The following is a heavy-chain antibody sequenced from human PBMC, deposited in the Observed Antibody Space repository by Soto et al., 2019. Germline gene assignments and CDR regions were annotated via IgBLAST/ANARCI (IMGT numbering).Heavy chain of an antibody. CDR3: ARDSPPKMNYDYVWGSYRYYEAYGMDV. J-gene: IGHJ6*02. D-gene: IGHD3-16*02. CDR1: GYTFTSYA. V-gene: IGHV1-3*01. CDR2: INAGNGNT. Sequence: ASVKVSCKASGYTFTSYAMHWVRQAPGQRLEWMGWINAGNGNTKYSQKFQGRVTITRDTSASTAYMELSSLRSEDTAVYYCARDSPPKMNYDYVWGSYRYYEAYGMDVWGQGTTVTVSS.